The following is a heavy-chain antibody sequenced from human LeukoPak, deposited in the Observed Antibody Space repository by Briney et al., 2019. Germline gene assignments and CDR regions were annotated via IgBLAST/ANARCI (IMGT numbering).Heavy chain of an antibody. CDR2: ISSSSSYI. V-gene: IGHV3-21*01. CDR3: AREDIVVVPAAPDSSYYGMDV. Sequence: PGGSLRLSCAASGFTFSSYSMNWVRQAPGKGLEWVSSISSSSSYIYYADSVKGPFTISRDNAKNSLSLQMNRLRADDTAVYYCAREDIVVVPAAPDSSYYGMDVWGQGTTVTVSS. D-gene: IGHD2-2*01. J-gene: IGHJ6*02. CDR1: GFTFSSYS.